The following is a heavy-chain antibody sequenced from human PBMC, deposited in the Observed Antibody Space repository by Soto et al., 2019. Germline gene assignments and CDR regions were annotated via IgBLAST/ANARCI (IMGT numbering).Heavy chain of an antibody. CDR3: VARRYCSGGSCPDYFDY. Sequence: SVKVSCKASGTAFSNYAISWVRQAPGQGLEWMGGIIPIFGTTNYPQKFQGRLTITADESTSTVYMELSSLTSEDTAVYYCVARRYCSGGSCPDYFDYWGQGTLVTVSS. D-gene: IGHD2-15*01. J-gene: IGHJ4*02. V-gene: IGHV1-69*13. CDR2: IIPIFGTT. CDR1: GTAFSNYA.